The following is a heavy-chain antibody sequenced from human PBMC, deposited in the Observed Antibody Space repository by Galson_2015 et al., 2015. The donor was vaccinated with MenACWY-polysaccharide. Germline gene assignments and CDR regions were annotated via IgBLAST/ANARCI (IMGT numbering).Heavy chain of an antibody. J-gene: IGHJ4*02. V-gene: IGHV3-23*01. CDR2: IVGSAGST. D-gene: IGHD6-19*01. Sequence: SLRLSCAASGFTFSSHAMSWVRQAPGKGLEWVSAIVGSAGSTYYADSVKGRFTISRDNSKNTLYLQMNSLRAEDTAVYYCAKIPYSSGLIPFDYWGQGTLVTVSS. CDR1: GFTFSSHA. CDR3: AKIPYSSGLIPFDY.